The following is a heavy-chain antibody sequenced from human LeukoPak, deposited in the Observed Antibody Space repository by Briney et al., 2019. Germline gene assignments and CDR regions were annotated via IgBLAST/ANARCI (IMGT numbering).Heavy chain of an antibody. CDR1: GFTLSHFW. J-gene: IGHJ4*02. D-gene: IGHD2-15*01. CDR3: AREDGYCSGGNCYSYFDS. CDR2: IKKTGSET. V-gene: IGHV3-7*01. Sequence: TGGSLRLSCAASGFTLSHFWMSWVRQAPGKGLEWVAYIKKTGSETYYVDSVKGRFTITRDNTRNSLFLQMYSLRAEDTAVYFCAREDGYCSGGNCYSYFDSWGQGTLVTVSS.